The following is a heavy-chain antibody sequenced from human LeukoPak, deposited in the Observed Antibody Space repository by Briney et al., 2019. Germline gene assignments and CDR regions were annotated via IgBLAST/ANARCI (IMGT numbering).Heavy chain of an antibody. V-gene: IGHV3-33*01. J-gene: IGHJ4*02. Sequence: PGRSLRLSCAASGFTFRGNGMHWVRQDPGKGLERVAIIWYYGSNRYYADSVKGRFTISRDNSKNTLFLQMNSMTAEDTAVYYCARDQGTSVTAMVGGHFDYWGPGTLVTVSS. CDR2: IWYYGSNR. D-gene: IGHD4-17*01. CDR3: ARDQGTSVTAMVGGHFDY. CDR1: GFTFRGNG.